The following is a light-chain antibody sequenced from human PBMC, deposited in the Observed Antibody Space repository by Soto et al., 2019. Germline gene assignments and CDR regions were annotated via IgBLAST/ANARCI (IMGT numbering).Light chain of an antibody. J-gene: IGKJ5*01. Sequence: IVMPQSPATLSVSPGERATLSCRASQSVNSNLAWYQQKPGQAPRLLIYDASNRATGIPARFSGSGSGTDFTLTISSLEPEDFALYYCQQRSNLPPTFGQGTRLE. V-gene: IGKV3-11*01. CDR1: QSVNSN. CDR2: DAS. CDR3: QQRSNLPPT.